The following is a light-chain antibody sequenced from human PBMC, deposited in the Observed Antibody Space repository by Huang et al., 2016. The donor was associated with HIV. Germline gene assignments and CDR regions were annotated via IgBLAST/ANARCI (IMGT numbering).Light chain of an antibody. CDR3: QQYNNWPKVFT. J-gene: IGKJ3*01. CDR2: GAS. Sequence: SLALPPGACLSPPLRASPSVSCHLPSSQPIPGQPPRLLIYGASTTATGIPASFSGMGSGTEFTLTISSLQSEDFAVYYCQQYNNWPKVFTFGPGTKVDIK. V-gene: IGKV3-15*01. CDR1: PSVSCH.